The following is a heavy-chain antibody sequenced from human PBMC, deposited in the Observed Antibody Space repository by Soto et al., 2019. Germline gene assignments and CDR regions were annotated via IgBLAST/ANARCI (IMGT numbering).Heavy chain of an antibody. J-gene: IGHJ5*02. CDR3: TTARYDFWSGYYQGNWFDP. V-gene: IGHV3-15*01. CDR1: GFTFSNAW. CDR2: IKSKTDGGTT. D-gene: IGHD3-3*01. Sequence: GGSLRLSCAASGFTFSNAWMSWVRQAPGKGLEWVGRIKSKTDGGTTDYAAPVKGRFTISRDDSKNTLYLQMNSLKTEDTAVYYCTTARYDFWSGYYQGNWFDPWGQGTLVTVSS.